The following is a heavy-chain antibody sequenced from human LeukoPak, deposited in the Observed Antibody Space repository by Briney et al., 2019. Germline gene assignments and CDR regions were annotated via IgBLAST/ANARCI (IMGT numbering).Heavy chain of an antibody. D-gene: IGHD6-19*01. V-gene: IGHV3-21*01. Sequence: GGSLRLSCAASGFTFSSYSMNWVRQAPGKGLEWVSSISSSSSYIYYADSVKGRFTISRDNAKNSLYLQMNSLRAEDTAVYYCARDRDLGWPAAPRPHWFDPWGQGTLVTVSS. J-gene: IGHJ5*02. CDR3: ARDRDLGWPAAPRPHWFDP. CDR1: GFTFSSYS. CDR2: ISSSSSYI.